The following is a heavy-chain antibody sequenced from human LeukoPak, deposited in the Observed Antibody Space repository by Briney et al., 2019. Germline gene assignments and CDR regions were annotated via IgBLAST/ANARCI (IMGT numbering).Heavy chain of an antibody. D-gene: IGHD4-17*01. CDR3: ARGITVTTYGCDY. CDR2: ISSSGSTI. CDR1: GFTFSSYE. V-gene: IGHV3-48*03. J-gene: IGHJ4*02. Sequence: PGGSLRLSCAASGFTFSSYEMNWVRQAPGKGLEWVSYISSSGSTIYYADSVKGRFTIHRDNAKNSLYLQMNSLRAEDTAVYYCARGITVTTYGCDYWGQGTLVTVSS.